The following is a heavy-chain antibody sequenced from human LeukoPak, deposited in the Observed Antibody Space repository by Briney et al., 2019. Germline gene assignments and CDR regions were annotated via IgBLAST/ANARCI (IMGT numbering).Heavy chain of an antibody. CDR3: AHLHYVSSGSNFDY. CDR2: IHYSGTT. CDR1: ADSISSRY. V-gene: IGHV4-59*11. D-gene: IGHD3-22*01. Sequence: SETLSLTCTVSADSISSRYCSWIRQPPGKGLEWIGYIHYSGTTNYNPSLKSRVTISVDTSKKQFFLKLKSVTAADTAVYYCAHLHYVSSGSNFDYWGQGTLVTVSS. J-gene: IGHJ4*02.